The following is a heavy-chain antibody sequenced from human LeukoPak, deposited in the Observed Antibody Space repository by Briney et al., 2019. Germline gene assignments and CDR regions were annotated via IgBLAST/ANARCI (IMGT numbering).Heavy chain of an antibody. CDR1: GFTFSSYG. J-gene: IGHJ4*02. V-gene: IGHV3-33*01. CDR3: ARGGGSSWAREYFDY. CDR2: IWYDGSNK. Sequence: GGSLRLSCAASGFTFSSYGVHWVRQAPGKGLEWVAVIWYDGSNKYYADSVKGRFTISRDNSKNTLYLQMNSLRAEDTAVYYCARGGGSSWAREYFDYWGQGTLVTVSS. D-gene: IGHD6-13*01.